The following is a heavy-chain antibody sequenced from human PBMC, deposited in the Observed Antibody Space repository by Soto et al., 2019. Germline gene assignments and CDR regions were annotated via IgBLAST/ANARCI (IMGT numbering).Heavy chain of an antibody. CDR2: INPNSGGT. J-gene: IGHJ4*02. Sequence: QVQLVQSGAEVKKPGASVKVSCKASGYTFTGYYMHWMRQAPGQGLEWMGWINPNSGGTNYAQKFQGRVTMTRDTSISTAYMELSRLRSDDTAVYYCARDRTRPDRGVYSSGSGYWGQGTLVTVSS. V-gene: IGHV1-2*02. CDR1: GYTFTGYY. D-gene: IGHD6-19*01. CDR3: ARDRTRPDRGVYSSGSGY.